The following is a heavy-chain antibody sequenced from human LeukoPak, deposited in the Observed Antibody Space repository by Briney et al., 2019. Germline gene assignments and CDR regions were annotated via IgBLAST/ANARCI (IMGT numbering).Heavy chain of an antibody. CDR1: GGSFSGYY. J-gene: IGHJ4*02. D-gene: IGHD5-24*01. CDR3: ARHNRDGYALDY. Sequence: SEALSLTCAVYGGSFSGYYWSWIRQPPGKGLEWIGEINHSGSTNYNPSLKSRVTISVDTSKNQFSLKLSSVTAADTAVYYCARHNRDGYALDYWGQGTLVTVSS. V-gene: IGHV4-34*01. CDR2: INHSGST.